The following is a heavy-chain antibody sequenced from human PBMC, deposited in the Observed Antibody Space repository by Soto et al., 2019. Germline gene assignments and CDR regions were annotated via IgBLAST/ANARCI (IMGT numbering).Heavy chain of an antibody. D-gene: IGHD6-13*01. CDR1: GYMFSTYC. V-gene: IGHV5-51*01. CDR2: IYPDDSET. Sequence: SLALYNEGSGYMFSTYCISWVRQMPGKGLEWMGIIYPDDSETRYSPSFQGQVTITVDKSTSTAYLQWSSLKASDSAMYYCARQPGAAAGSDYWGLGTLVNVS. CDR3: ARQPGAAAGSDY. J-gene: IGHJ4*02.